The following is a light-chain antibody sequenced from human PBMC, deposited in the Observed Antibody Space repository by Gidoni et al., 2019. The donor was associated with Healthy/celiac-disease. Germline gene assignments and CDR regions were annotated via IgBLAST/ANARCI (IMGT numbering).Light chain of an antibody. Sequence: EIVLTQSPPTLSLSPGERATLSCRTSQSVSSYIACYQQKPGQAPRLLIYDTSNRATGIPAMFSGSASGTDFTLTISSLEPEDFAFYYCQRRSNWLTFGGGTKVEIK. V-gene: IGKV3-11*01. CDR1: QSVSSY. CDR2: DTS. CDR3: QRRSNWLT. J-gene: IGKJ4*01.